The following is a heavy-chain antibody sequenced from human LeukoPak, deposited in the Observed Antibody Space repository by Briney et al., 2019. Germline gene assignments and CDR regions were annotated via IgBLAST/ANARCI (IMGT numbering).Heavy chain of an antibody. CDR2: INQDGNEK. V-gene: IGHV3-7*01. CDR1: GFTFTTYW. Sequence: PGGSLRLSCAASGFTFTTYWMSWVRQAPGQGLEWVANINQDGNEKYYVDCVKGRFTMSRDNAKNSLYLQMNSLRADDTAVYYCARTNSQARDYFYYMDVWGKGTTVTVSS. CDR3: ARTNSQARDYFYYMDV. J-gene: IGHJ6*03. D-gene: IGHD1-7*01.